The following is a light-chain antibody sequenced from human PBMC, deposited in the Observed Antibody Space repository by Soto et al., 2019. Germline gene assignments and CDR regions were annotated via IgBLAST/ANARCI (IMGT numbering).Light chain of an antibody. CDR3: QQRSNWPRT. CDR2: DAS. CDR1: QSVSSY. V-gene: IGKV3-11*01. Sequence: EIVLTQSPATLSLSPGDRATLSCRASQSVSSYLAWYQQKPGQAPRLLIYDASNRATGIPARFSGSGSGTDFTLTISRLEPGDFAFYYCQQRSNWPRTFGQGTKLEIK. J-gene: IGKJ2*01.